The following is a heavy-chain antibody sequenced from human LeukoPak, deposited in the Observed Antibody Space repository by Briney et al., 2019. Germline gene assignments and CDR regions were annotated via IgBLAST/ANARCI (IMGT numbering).Heavy chain of an antibody. D-gene: IGHD6-13*01. V-gene: IGHV4-38-2*02. Sequence: PSETLSLTCTVSGYSISSGYYWDWIRQPPGKGLEWIGEINHSGSTNYNPSLKSRVTISVDKSKNQFSLKLSSVTAADTAVYYCAGRGGSSWTFDYWGQGTLVTVSS. CDR3: AGRGGSSWTFDY. CDR1: GYSISSGYY. J-gene: IGHJ4*02. CDR2: INHSGST.